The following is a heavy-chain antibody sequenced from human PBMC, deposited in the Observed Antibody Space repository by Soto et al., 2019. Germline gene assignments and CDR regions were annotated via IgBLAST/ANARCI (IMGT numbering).Heavy chain of an antibody. CDR3: AKDSYDYIRGLFDF. CDR1: GFHFSSYA. V-gene: IGHV3-23*01. Sequence: PGGSMRLSCAASGFHFSSYAMSWVRQAPGKGLEWVSSISASGGRTYYADSVKGRFTISRDNSKNTLYLQMNSLRAEDTAIYYCAKDSYDYIRGLFDFWGQGTLVTVSS. D-gene: IGHD4-4*01. CDR2: ISASGGRT. J-gene: IGHJ4*02.